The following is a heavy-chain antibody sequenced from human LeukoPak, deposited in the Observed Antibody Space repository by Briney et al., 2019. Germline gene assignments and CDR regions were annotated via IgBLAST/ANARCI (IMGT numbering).Heavy chain of an antibody. J-gene: IGHJ3*02. CDR1: GFTFSRYS. CDR3: ARASSKQLAGYLPDGFDI. Sequence: GSLRLSCAASGFTFSRYSMNWVRQAPGKGLEWVSSISSSGTYVYYADSVKGRFTISSDNAKNSLSLQMNSLRADDAAVYYCARASSKQLAGYLPDGFDIWGQGTMVTVSS. CDR2: ISSSGTYV. D-gene: IGHD3-9*01. V-gene: IGHV3-21*01.